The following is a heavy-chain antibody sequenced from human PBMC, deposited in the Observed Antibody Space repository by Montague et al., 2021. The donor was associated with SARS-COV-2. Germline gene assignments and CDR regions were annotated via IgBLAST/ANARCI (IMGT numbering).Heavy chain of an antibody. V-gene: IGHV4-39*01. CDR2: FYYAGGT. CDR1: GGSVSRISSH. D-gene: IGHD4-17*01. J-gene: IGHJ4*02. CDR3: ARLYGSSLDY. Sequence: SETLSLTCTVFGGSVSRISSHWGWIRQPPGKGLEYIGSFYYAGGTQYNPSLKSRVTISVDTSNDQFSLKMNSVTAADTAVYFCARLYGSSLDYWGQGTLVTVSS.